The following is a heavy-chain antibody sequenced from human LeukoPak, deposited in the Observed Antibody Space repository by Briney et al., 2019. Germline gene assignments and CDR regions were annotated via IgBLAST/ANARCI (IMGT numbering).Heavy chain of an antibody. CDR2: ISGSGGST. CDR3: AKTKISSGYLPRD. J-gene: IGHJ4*02. V-gene: IGHV3-23*01. D-gene: IGHD3-22*01. CDR1: GFTFSSYA. Sequence: PGGSLRLSCAASGFTFSSYAMSWVRKAPGKGLEWVSAISGSGGSTYYADSVKGRFTISRDNSKNTLYLQMNSLRAEDTAVYYCAKTKISSGYLPRDWGQGTLVTVSS.